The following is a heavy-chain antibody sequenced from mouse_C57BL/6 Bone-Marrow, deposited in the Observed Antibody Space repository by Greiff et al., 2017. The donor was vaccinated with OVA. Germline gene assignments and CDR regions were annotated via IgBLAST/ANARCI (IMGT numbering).Heavy chain of an antibody. Sequence: QVQLQQSDAELVKPGASVKISCKVSGYTFTDHTIHWMKQRPEQGLEWIGYIYPRDGSTKYNEKFKGKATLTADKSSSTAYMQLNSLTSEDSAVYFCARRRDYGSRRAWFAYWGQGTLVTVSA. D-gene: IGHD1-1*01. V-gene: IGHV1-78*01. CDR1: GYTFTDHT. J-gene: IGHJ3*01. CDR2: IYPRDGST. CDR3: ARRRDYGSRRAWFAY.